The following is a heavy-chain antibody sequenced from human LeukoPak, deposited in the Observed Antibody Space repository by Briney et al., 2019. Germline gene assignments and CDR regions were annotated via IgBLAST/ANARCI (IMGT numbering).Heavy chain of an antibody. D-gene: IGHD3-22*01. CDR2: IYYSGST. V-gene: IGHV4-31*02. J-gene: IGHJ4*02. Sequence: LRLSCAASGFTFSSYAMSWIRQHPGKGLEWIGYIYYSGSTYYNPSLKSRVTISVDTSKNQFSLKLSSVTAADTAVYYCARVGTYYYDSSGYYANLDYWGQGTLVTVSS. CDR3: ARVGTYYYDSSGYYANLDY. CDR1: GFTFSSYA.